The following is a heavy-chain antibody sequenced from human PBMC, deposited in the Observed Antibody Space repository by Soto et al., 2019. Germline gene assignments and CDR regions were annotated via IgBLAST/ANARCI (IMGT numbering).Heavy chain of an antibody. D-gene: IGHD2-2*02. V-gene: IGHV5-10-1*01. Sequence: GESLKISCKGSGYSFTSYWISWVRQMPGKGLEWMGRIDPSDSYTNYSPSFQGHVTISADKSISTAYLQWSSLKASDTAMYYCARQDIVVVPAAIRPSGGMDVWGQGTTVTVSS. J-gene: IGHJ6*02. CDR3: ARQDIVVVPAAIRPSGGMDV. CDR1: GYSFTSYW. CDR2: IDPSDSYT.